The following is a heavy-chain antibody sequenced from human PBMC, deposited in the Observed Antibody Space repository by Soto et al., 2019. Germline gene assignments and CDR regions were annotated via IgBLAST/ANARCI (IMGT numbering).Heavy chain of an antibody. CDR2: ISWNSGNI. Sequence: EVQLEESGGALVQPGRSLRLSCAASGFTFDDYAMHWVRQVLGKGLEWVSSISWNSGNIGYADSVKGRFTTSRDNAKNFLYLQMNSLRSEDTALYYCVRSKGGYSYGTPFDYWCQGTLVTVSS. CDR3: VRSKGGYSYGTPFDY. V-gene: IGHV3-9*01. J-gene: IGHJ4*02. CDR1: GFTFDDYA. D-gene: IGHD5-18*01.